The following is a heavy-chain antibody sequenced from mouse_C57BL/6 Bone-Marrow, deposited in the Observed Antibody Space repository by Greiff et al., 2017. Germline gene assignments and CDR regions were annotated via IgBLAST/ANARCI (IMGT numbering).Heavy chain of an antibody. D-gene: IGHD2-2*01. CDR1: GYAFTNYL. J-gene: IGHJ2*01. CDR2: INPGSGGT. Sequence: QVQLQQSGAELVRPGTSVKVSCTASGYAFTNYLIEWVKQRPGQGLEWIGVINPGSGGTNYNEKFKGKATLTADKSSSTAYMQLSSLTSEDSAVYFGVVIYFDYGGQGTTLTGSS. V-gene: IGHV1-54*01. CDR3: VVIYFDY.